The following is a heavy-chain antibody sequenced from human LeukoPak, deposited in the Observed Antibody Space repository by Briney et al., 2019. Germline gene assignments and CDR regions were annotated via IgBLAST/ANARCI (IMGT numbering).Heavy chain of an antibody. V-gene: IGHV4-59*12. J-gene: IGHJ4*02. CDR2: IYYSGST. Sequence: SETLSLTCTVSGGSISSYYWSWIRQPPGKGLEWIGYIYYSGSTNYNPSLKSRVTISVDTSKNQFSLKLMSVTAADTAMYYCARGTLYSGWSYYFDYWGQGSQVTVSS. CDR1: GGSISSYY. CDR3: ARGTLYSGWSYYFDY. D-gene: IGHD6-19*01.